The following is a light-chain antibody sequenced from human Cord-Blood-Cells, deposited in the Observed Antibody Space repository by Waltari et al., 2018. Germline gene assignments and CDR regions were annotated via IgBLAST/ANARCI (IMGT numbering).Light chain of an antibody. CDR2: WAS. CDR3: QQYYSTPLT. CDR1: QSVLYSSNNKNY. Sequence: DIVMTQSPDSLAVSLGERATIHCKSSQSVLYSSNNKNYLACYQQNPGHPPKLLIYWASTRESGVPDRFSASGSGTDFTLTISSLQAEDVAVYYCQQYYSTPLTFGGGTKVEIK. V-gene: IGKV4-1*01. J-gene: IGKJ4*01.